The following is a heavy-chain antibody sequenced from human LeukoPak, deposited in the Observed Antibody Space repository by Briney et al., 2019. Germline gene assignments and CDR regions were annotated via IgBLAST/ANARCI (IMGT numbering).Heavy chain of an antibody. CDR2: IKQDGSEK. V-gene: IGHV3-7*01. D-gene: IGHD1-1*01. CDR3: ARDVGGKDFDY. J-gene: IGHJ4*02. CDR1: GFTFNNAW. Sequence: GGSLRLSCAASGFTFNNAWMSWVRQAPGKGLEWVANIKQDGSEKYYVDSVKGRFTISRDNAKNSLYLQMNSLRAEDTAVYYCARDVGGKDFDYWGQGTLVTVSS.